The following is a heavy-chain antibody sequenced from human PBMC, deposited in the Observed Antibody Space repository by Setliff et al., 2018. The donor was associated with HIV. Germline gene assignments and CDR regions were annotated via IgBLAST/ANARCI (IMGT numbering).Heavy chain of an antibody. J-gene: IGHJ4*02. D-gene: IGHD3-22*01. CDR2: ILSTGERT. CDR1: GFTFSNYA. CDR3: AKELAASGPGYFGS. V-gene: IGHV3-23*01. Sequence: LRLSCAASGFTFSNYAMSWVRQAPGEGLEWVSAILSTGERTFYADSGKGRFAISRDNSKNTVYLQMNSLRAEDTAEYYCAKELAASGPGYFGSWGRGTLVTVSS.